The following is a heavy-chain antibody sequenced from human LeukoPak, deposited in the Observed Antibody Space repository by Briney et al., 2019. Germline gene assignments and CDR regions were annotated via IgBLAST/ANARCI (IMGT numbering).Heavy chain of an antibody. CDR3: ATDRQQTRYLGLWS. CDR2: MKRDGSEE. CDR1: GFTFSTYA. Sequence: QSGGSLRLSCAASGFTFSTYAVNWVRQASGKGLEWVAIMKRDGSEEDYVDSVRGRFTISRDNAKNSLFLQMDGLRVEDTAIYYCATDRQQTRYLGLWSWGQGTQVIVSS. J-gene: IGHJ4*02. D-gene: IGHD4/OR15-4a*01. V-gene: IGHV3-7*01.